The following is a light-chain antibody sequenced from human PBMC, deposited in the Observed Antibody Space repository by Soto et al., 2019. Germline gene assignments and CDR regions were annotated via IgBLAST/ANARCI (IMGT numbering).Light chain of an antibody. CDR2: KAS. J-gene: IGKJ2*01. V-gene: IGKV1-5*03. CDR1: QSISSW. Sequence: DIQMTQSPSTVSASVGDRVTITCRASQSISSWLAWYQQKSGQAPKLLIYKASSLEAGVPARFSGSGSETEFTLTIGSLQPDDFAAYYCQQYKSYPYTFGQGTKLEIK. CDR3: QQYKSYPYT.